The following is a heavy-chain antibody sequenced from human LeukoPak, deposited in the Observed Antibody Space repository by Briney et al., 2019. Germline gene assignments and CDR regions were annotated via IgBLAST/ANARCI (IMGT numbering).Heavy chain of an antibody. CDR2: IYYGGYT. Sequence: SETLSLTCTVSGGSISSNNYYWGWIRQPPGKGLEWIGSIYYGGYTYYNPSLKSRVTISVGTSKNQFSLKLSSVTAADTAIYYCQSRFLEWLLDYWGQGTLVTVSS. CDR1: GGSISSNNYY. V-gene: IGHV4-39*01. J-gene: IGHJ4*02. D-gene: IGHD3-3*01. CDR3: QSRFLEWLLDY.